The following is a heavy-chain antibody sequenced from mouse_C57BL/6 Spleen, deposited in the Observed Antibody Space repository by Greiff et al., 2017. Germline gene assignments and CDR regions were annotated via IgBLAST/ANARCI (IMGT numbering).Heavy chain of an antibody. CDR1: GYTFTSYW. CDR3: ARGYYGNYGFAY. V-gene: IGHV1-69*01. D-gene: IGHD2-1*01. CDR2: IDPSDSYT. Sequence: QVQLQQPGAELVMPGASVKLSCKASGYTFTSYWMPWVKQRPGQGLEWIGEIDPSDSYTNYNQKFKGKSTLTVDKSSSTAYMQLSSLTSEDSAVYYCARGYYGNYGFAYWGQGTLVTVSA. J-gene: IGHJ3*01.